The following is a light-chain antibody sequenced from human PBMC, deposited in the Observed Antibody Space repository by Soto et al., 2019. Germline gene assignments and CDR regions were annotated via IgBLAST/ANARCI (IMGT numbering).Light chain of an antibody. Sequence: QSALTQPPSASGSPGQSVTVSCTGIGGVVRDSNYVSWYQQHPGKAPKLIIYEVTMRPSGVPDRFSGSKSDNTASLTVSGLQAEDQADYYCLAGNNNRVFGSGTKLTVL. J-gene: IGLJ1*01. CDR1: GGVVRDSNY. CDR2: EVT. CDR3: LAGNNNRV. V-gene: IGLV2-8*01.